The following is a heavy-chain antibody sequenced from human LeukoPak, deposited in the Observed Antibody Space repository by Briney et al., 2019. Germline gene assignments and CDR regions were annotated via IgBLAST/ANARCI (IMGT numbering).Heavy chain of an antibody. V-gene: IGHV3-30*18. CDR2: ISYDGSNK. D-gene: IGHD2-15*01. CDR3: AKGGVRCCSGGSCYSNY. CDR1: GFTFSSYG. J-gene: IGHJ4*02. Sequence: GGSLRLSCAASGFTFSSYGMHWVRQAPGKGLEWVAVISYDGSNKYYADSVKGRFTISRDNSKNTLYLQMNSLRAEDTAVYYCAKGGVRCCSGGSCYSNYWGQGTLVTVSS.